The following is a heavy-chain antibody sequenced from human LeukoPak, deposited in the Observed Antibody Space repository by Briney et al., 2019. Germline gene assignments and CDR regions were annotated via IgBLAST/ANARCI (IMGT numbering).Heavy chain of an antibody. CDR1: GGSISSDNYC. CDR2: IYYTGST. V-gene: IGHV4-30-4*01. Sequence: SQTLSLTCTVSGGSISSDNYCWSWIRQPPGKGLEWIGYIYYTGSTDYNSSLKSRVTISVDTSKNQLSLKLSSVTAADTAVYYCARGPKSSKWPPRNYYYGMDVWGKGTTVTVSS. CDR3: ARGPKSSKWPPRNYYYGMDV. J-gene: IGHJ6*04. D-gene: IGHD6-13*01.